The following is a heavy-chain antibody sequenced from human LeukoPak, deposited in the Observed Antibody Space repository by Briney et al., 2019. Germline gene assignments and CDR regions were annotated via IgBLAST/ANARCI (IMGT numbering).Heavy chain of an antibody. V-gene: IGHV4-39*01. CDR3: EVEQLGRGLPY. CDR2: IYYSGST. CDR1: GGSISGSSYY. Sequence: SETLSLTCTVSGGSISGSSYYWGWIRQPPGKGLEWIGSIYYSGSTYYNPSLKSRVTISVDTSKNQFSLKLSSVTAADTAVYYCEVEQLGRGLPYWGQGALVTVSS. D-gene: IGHD6-6*01. J-gene: IGHJ4*02.